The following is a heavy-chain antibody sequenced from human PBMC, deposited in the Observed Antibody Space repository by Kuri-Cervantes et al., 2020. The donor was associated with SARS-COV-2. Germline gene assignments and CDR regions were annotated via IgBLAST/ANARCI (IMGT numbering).Heavy chain of an antibody. CDR2: ISVGGDIT. D-gene: IGHD3-22*01. J-gene: IGHJ3*02. Sequence: GGSLRLSCAASGFTFSSSWMHWVCQAPEKGLEWVSAISVGGDITYYADSVRGRFTISRDSSSNTVYLQMRSLRAEDTAVYYCAKHFVSSGFYSANDAFDIWGRGTRVTVSS. CDR1: GFTFSSSW. V-gene: IGHV3-23*01. CDR3: AKHFVSSGFYSANDAFDI.